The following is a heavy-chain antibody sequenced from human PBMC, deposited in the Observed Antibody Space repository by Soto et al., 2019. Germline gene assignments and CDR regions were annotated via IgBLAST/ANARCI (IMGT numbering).Heavy chain of an antibody. CDR2: IYPGDSDT. Sequence: GESLKISCKGSGYSFTCYWIGWVRQMPGKGLEWMGIIYPGDSDTRYSPSFQGQVTISADKSISTAYLQWSSLKASDTAMYYCARSVVVPAAMFSPHYYYYYYMDVWGKGTTVTVSS. D-gene: IGHD2-2*01. V-gene: IGHV5-51*01. CDR1: GYSFTCYW. CDR3: ARSVVVPAAMFSPHYYYYYYMDV. J-gene: IGHJ6*03.